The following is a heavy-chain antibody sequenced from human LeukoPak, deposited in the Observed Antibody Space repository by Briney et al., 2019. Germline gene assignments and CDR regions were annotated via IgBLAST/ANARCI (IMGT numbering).Heavy chain of an antibody. Sequence: SETLSLTCTVSGGSISSSSHSWGWIHQPPGKGLEWTGTIYYTGRTYYNPSLESRLTISVDTSKNQFSLKLTSVTAADTAIYYCAQSLGSGNWIGNWFDPWGQGTLVTVSS. CDR2: IYYTGRT. CDR1: GGSISSSSHS. CDR3: AQSLGSGNWIGNWFDP. D-gene: IGHD1-1*01. V-gene: IGHV4-39*01. J-gene: IGHJ5*02.